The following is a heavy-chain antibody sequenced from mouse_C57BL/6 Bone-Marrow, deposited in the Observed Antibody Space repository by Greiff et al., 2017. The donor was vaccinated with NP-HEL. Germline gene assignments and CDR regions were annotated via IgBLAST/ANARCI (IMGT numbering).Heavy chain of an antibody. Sequence: EVQGVESGGGLVKPGGSLKLPCAASGFTFSDYGMHWVRQAPEKGLEWVGYISSGSSATYYDDTVKGRFTSTRDNAKSTLFLQMTSLGSEDTAMCYCARRGWLLLDYWGQGTTLTVSS. CDR2: ISSGSSAT. CDR1: GFTFSDYG. V-gene: IGHV5-17*01. D-gene: IGHD2-3*01. CDR3: ARRGWLLLDY. J-gene: IGHJ2*01.